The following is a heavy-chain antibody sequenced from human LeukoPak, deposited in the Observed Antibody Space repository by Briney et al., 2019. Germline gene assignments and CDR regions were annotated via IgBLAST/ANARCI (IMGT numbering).Heavy chain of an antibody. D-gene: IGHD3-22*01. CDR3: ARGRDSSGYYRY. V-gene: IGHV4-34*01. CDR1: GGSFSGYY. J-gene: IGHJ4*02. CDR2: INHSGST. Sequence: PSETLSLTCAVYGGSFSGYYWSWIRQPPGKGLEWIGEINHSGSTNYNPSLKSRVTISVDTSKNQFSLKLSSVTAADTAVYYCARGRDSSGYYRYWGQGTLVTVSS.